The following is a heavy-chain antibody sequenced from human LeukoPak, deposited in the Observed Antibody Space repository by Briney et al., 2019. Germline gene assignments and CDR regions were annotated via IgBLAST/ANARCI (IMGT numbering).Heavy chain of an antibody. CDR1: GFTFSSYW. D-gene: IGHD6-6*01. V-gene: IGHV3-7*01. CDR3: ARVGKLHGSSIAANWFDP. CDR2: IKQDGSEK. Sequence: GGSLRLSCAASGFTFSSYWMSWVRQAPGKGLGWVANIKQDGSEKYYVDSVKGRFTISRDNAKNSLYLQMNSLRAEDTAVYYCARVGKLHGSSIAANWFDPWGQGTLVTVSS. J-gene: IGHJ5*02.